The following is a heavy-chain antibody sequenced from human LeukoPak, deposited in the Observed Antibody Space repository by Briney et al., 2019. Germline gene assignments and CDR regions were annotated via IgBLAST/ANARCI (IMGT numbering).Heavy chain of an antibody. Sequence: SETLSLTCTVSGGPISSYYWSWIRQPPGKGLEWIGYIYYSGSTNYNPSLKSRVTISVDTSKNQFSLKLSSVTAADTAVYYCAGSRFLEWLFDYWGQGTLVTVSS. CDR1: GGPISSYY. D-gene: IGHD3-3*01. J-gene: IGHJ4*02. CDR3: AGSRFLEWLFDY. V-gene: IGHV4-59*01. CDR2: IYYSGST.